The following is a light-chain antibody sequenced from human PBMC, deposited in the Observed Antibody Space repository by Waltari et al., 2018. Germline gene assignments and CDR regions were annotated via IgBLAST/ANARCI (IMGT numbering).Light chain of an antibody. V-gene: IGLV2-23*02. J-gene: IGLJ3*02. CDR3: CSYRGGHSWV. Sequence: QSALTLPASVSGSPGQSTSIPCTGTSNDLGSFNRVSCYQHHPGKAPKPLIYVVNKRPSGVSGRFSGSKSGNTASLTISGLQAEDEGDYYCCSYRGGHSWVFGGGAKLTVL. CDR2: VVN. CDR1: SNDLGSFNR.